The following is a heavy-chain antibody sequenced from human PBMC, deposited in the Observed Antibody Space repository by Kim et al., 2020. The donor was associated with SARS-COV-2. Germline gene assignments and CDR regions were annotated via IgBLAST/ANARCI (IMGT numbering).Heavy chain of an antibody. CDR1: GFSFSSYS. CDR3: VRGYVWGTTMAEVAFDI. D-gene: IGHD3-16*01. Sequence: GGSLRLSCAASGFSFSSYSMNWVRQAPGKGLEWVSYTNSNGATIYYADSMKGRFTISRDNAKSSLYLQMNSVRGEDTAVYYCVRGYVWGTTMAEVAFDIWGQGTMVTVSS. CDR2: TNSNGATI. J-gene: IGHJ3*02. V-gene: IGHV3-48*04.